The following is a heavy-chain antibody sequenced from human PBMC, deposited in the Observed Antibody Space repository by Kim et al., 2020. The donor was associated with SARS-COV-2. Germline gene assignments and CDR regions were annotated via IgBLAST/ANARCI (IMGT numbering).Heavy chain of an antibody. Sequence: SETLSLTCTVSGGSISSSSYYWGWLRQPPGQGLEWIGSIYYSGSTYYNPSLKSRVTIFVDTSKNQFTLKLSSVTAADTAVYYCARVGYCSSTSCSRRFYYYCCYGMDVWGQGTTVTVSS. J-gene: IGHJ6*02. CDR3: ARVGYCSSTSCSRRFYYYCCYGMDV. D-gene: IGHD2-2*03. CDR1: GGSISSSSYY. CDR2: IYYSGST. V-gene: IGHV4-39*01.